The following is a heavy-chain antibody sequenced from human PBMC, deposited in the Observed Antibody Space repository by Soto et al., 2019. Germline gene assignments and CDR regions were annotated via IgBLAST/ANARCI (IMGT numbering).Heavy chain of an antibody. CDR1: GFTFSSYG. CDR2: IWYDGSNK. D-gene: IGHD3-10*01. V-gene: IGHV3-33*01. Sequence: QVQLVESGGGVVQPGRSLRLSCAASGFTFSSYGMHWVRQAPGKGLEWVAVIWYDGSNKYYADSVKGRFTISRDNSKNTLYLQMNSLRAEDTAVYYCARDVLLWFWELLPGYYYYGMDVWGQGTTVTVSS. J-gene: IGHJ6*02. CDR3: ARDVLLWFWELLPGYYYYGMDV.